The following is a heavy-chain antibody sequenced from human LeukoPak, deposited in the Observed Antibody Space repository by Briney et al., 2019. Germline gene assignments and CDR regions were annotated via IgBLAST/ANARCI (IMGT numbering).Heavy chain of an antibody. V-gene: IGHV3-21*01. CDR2: ISSDSGYI. Sequence: GGSLRLSCAASGFIFSDYSMNWVRQAPGKGLEWVSSISSDSGYIYYADSVGGRFTVSRDNAKSSLFLQMNSLRDDDTAVYYCARVHCSGRGCFQRYDGFHIWGQGTVVTVSS. CDR3: ARVHCSGRGCFQRYDGFHI. CDR1: GFIFSDYS. D-gene: IGHD2-15*01. J-gene: IGHJ3*02.